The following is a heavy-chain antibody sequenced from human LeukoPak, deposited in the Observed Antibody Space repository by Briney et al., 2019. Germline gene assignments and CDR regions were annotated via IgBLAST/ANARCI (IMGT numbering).Heavy chain of an antibody. Sequence: SETLSLTCTVSGGSVSSSSYYWGWIRQPPGKGLEWMGSIYYTGSSHYNPSLKSRATISVDTSKNQFSLKLTSVTAADTAVYYCTRAASSGPLFTYHMDVWGKGTTVTVSS. D-gene: IGHD3-22*01. CDR2: IYYTGSS. J-gene: IGHJ6*03. V-gene: IGHV4-39*07. CDR1: GGSVSSSSYY. CDR3: TRAASSGPLFTYHMDV.